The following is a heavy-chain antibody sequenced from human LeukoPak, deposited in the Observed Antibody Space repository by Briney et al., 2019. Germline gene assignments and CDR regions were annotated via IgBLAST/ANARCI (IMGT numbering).Heavy chain of an antibody. D-gene: IGHD6-6*01. J-gene: IGHJ6*03. CDR1: GFTFSDYY. CDR2: ISSSGSTI. Sequence: GGSLILSCAASGFTFSDYYMSWIRQAPGKGLEWVSYISSSGSTIYYAASVKGRFTISRDNAKNSLYLQMNSLRAEDTAVYYCARRFEYSSSKCYYYYMDVWGKGTTVTVSS. V-gene: IGHV3-11*01. CDR3: ARRFEYSSSKCYYYYMDV.